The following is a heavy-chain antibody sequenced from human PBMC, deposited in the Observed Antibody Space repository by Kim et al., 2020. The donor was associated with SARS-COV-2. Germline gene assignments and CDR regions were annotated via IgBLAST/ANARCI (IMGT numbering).Heavy chain of an antibody. CDR3: ARVSLGSKNYYGMDV. D-gene: IGHD3-16*01. J-gene: IGHJ6*02. Sequence: VSVKSRITINPDTSNNQFSLQLNSVTPEDTAVYYCARVSLGSKNYYGMDVWGQGTTVTVSS. V-gene: IGHV6-1*01.